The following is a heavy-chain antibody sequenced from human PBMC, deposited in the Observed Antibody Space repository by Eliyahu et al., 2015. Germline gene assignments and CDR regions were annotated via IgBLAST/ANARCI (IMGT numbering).Heavy chain of an antibody. CDR2: IYYSGST. CDR1: GASISSNNYY. CDR3: ARHGDSHSGSYYFFDY. D-gene: IGHD1-26*01. J-gene: IGHJ4*02. Sequence: QLQLQESGPGLVKPSETLSLTCXVXGASISSNNYYXGWLRQPPGKGLEXIGSIYYSGSTYYNPSLQSRVTLSVDTSKNQFSLNLSSVTAADTAVYYCARHGDSHSGSYYFFDYWGQGALVTVSS. V-gene: IGHV4-39*01.